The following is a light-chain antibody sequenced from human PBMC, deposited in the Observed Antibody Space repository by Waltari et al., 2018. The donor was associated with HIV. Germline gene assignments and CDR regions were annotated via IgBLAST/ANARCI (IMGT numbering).Light chain of an antibody. CDR3: QQYYSTPYT. V-gene: IGKV4-1*01. CDR1: KTVLYSSNNKNF. CDR2: WAT. Sequence: DIVMTQSPDSLAVPLGERATITCNSSKTVLYSSNNKNFLSWYQQKPGQPPKLLISWATTRDSGVPDRFSGSGSGTDFTLTVSSLQAEDVAFYYCQQYYSTPYTFGRGTKV. J-gene: IGKJ2*01.